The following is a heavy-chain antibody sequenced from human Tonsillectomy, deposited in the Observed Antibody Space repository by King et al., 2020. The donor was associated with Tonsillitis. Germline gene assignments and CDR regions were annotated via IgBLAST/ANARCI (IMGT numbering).Heavy chain of an antibody. CDR2: ISAYNGNT. Sequence: QVQLVESGAEVKKAGASVKVSCKASGYTITRNGISWVRQAPGQGLEWMGWISAYNGNTNYAQNLQGRVTMTTDTSTSTAYMELRSLRSDDTAVYYCSRGIGDFWSGYAPHYYGMDVWGQGTTVTVSS. CDR3: SRGIGDFWSGYAPHYYGMDV. J-gene: IGHJ6*02. D-gene: IGHD3-3*01. V-gene: IGHV1-18*04. CDR1: GYTITRNG.